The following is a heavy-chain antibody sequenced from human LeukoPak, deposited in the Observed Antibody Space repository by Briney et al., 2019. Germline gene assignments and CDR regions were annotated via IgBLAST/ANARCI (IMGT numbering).Heavy chain of an antibody. D-gene: IGHD6-6*01. CDR1: GGSFSGYY. CDR3: ARGLRAARLAS. Sequence: PSETLSLTCAVSGGSFSGYYWSWIRQPPGKGLEWIGEMNESGGTTYNPSLQSRVTMSVDPSKNQLSLKLTSVTAADTAVYYCARGLRAARLASWGQGTLVTVSS. V-gene: IGHV4-34*01. J-gene: IGHJ5*02. CDR2: MNESGGT.